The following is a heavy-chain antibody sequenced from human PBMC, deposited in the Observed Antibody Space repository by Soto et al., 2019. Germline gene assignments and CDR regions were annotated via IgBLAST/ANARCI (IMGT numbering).Heavy chain of an antibody. D-gene: IGHD3-16*01. CDR1: GFTFSSYG. CDR2: ISYDGSNR. Sequence: PGGSLRLSCAASGFTFSSYGMHWVRQAPGKGLEWVAVISYDGSNRYYADSVKGRFTISRDNSKNTLYLQMNSLRAEDTAVYYCAKGGYYSLFDIWGQGTMVTVSS. CDR3: AKGGYYSLFDI. J-gene: IGHJ3*02. V-gene: IGHV3-30*18.